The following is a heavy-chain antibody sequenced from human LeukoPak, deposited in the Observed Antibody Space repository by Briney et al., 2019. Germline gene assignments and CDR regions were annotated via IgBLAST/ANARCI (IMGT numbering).Heavy chain of an antibody. CDR1: GFTFDDYA. J-gene: IGHJ3*02. CDR2: FGGNIGSI. D-gene: IGHD4-17*01. CDR3: AKWDGDYDLRLGERAFDI. Sequence: GGSLRLSCAASGFTFDDYAMHWVRQVPGKGWGWSSGFGGNIGSIGYADSVKGRFTISRDNAKNSLYLQMNSLRAEDTALYYCAKWDGDYDLRLGERAFDIWGQGTMVAVSS. V-gene: IGHV3-9*01.